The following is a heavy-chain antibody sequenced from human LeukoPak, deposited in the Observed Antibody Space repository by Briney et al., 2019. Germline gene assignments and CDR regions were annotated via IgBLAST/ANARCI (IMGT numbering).Heavy chain of an antibody. V-gene: IGHV3-9*03. Sequence: GGSLRLSCAASGFTFDDYAMHWVRQAPGKGLEWVSGISWNRGSIGYADSVKGRFTISRDNAKNSLYLQMNSLRAEDMALYYCGKDLGGQDIGWPFYYWGQGTLVPGSS. D-gene: IGHD3-16*01. CDR2: ISWNRGSI. CDR3: GKDLGGQDIGWPFYY. CDR1: GFTFDDYA. J-gene: IGHJ4*02.